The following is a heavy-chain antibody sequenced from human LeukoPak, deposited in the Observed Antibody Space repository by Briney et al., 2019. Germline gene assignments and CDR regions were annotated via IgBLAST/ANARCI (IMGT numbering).Heavy chain of an antibody. V-gene: IGHV4-59*11. CDR2: IYYTGST. CDR3: ARDGGFGPFDP. D-gene: IGHD3-10*01. J-gene: IGHJ5*02. CDR1: GGSISSHY. Sequence: PSETLSHTCTVSGGSISSHYWSWIRQPPGKGLEWIGYIYYTGSTNYNPSLKGRVTISVDASKTQFSLKMSSVTAADTAVYYCARDGGFGPFDPWGQGTLVTVSS.